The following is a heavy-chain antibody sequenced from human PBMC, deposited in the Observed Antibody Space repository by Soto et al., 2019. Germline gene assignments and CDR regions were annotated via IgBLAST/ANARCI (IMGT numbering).Heavy chain of an antibody. V-gene: IGHV1-2*04. CDR3: ARGGNIRQTTFGLVIVGRFDP. CDR2: INPKSGDT. D-gene: IGHD3-3*01. J-gene: IGHJ5*02. CDR1: GYSLTGYY. Sequence: QVQLVQSGAEVKKPGASVRVSCTTSGYSLTGYYLHWVRQAPGQGLEWMGRINPKSGDTDYAQKFQGWVTMTTDTSINTAYMDLTRLTSNDTAIYYCARGGNIRQTTFGLVIVGRFDPWGQGTLVTVSS.